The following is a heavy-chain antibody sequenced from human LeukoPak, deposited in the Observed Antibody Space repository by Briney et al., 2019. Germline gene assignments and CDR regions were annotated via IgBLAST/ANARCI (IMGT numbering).Heavy chain of an antibody. V-gene: IGHV4-31*02. Sequence: SETLSLTCTVSSGSINSGDYYWSWIRQHPGKGLEWIGHIYNSGSTYYNPSLKSRASISIDTSENRFSLNLSSVTAADTAVYSCARVTAIFGVAPRYYFDYWGQGTLVTVSS. CDR3: ARVTAIFGVAPRYYFDY. J-gene: IGHJ4*02. D-gene: IGHD3-3*01. CDR2: IYNSGST. CDR1: SGSINSGDYY.